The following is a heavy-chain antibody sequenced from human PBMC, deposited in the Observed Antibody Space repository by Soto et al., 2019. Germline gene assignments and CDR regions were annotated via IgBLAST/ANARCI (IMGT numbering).Heavy chain of an antibody. Sequence: PSETLSLTCTVSGGSISSYNWNWIRQPPGKGLEWIGNIYYSGSTNYNPSPKSRGTISVDTSKNKISLKLRSMTAADTAAYYCARAGGVHCYYSGMDGWGQGTTVTVSS. V-gene: IGHV4-59*01. CDR3: ARAGGVHCYYSGMDG. D-gene: IGHD2-8*02. J-gene: IGHJ6*02. CDR2: IYYSGST. CDR1: GGSISSYN.